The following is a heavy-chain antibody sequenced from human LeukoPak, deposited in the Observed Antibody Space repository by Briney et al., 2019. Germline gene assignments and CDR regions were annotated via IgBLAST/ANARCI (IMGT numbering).Heavy chain of an antibody. D-gene: IGHD6-19*01. CDR3: AKGQWLAYFDY. V-gene: IGHV3-53*01. J-gene: IGHJ4*02. Sequence: GGSLRLSCAASGFSVSDNYMSWFRQAPGKGLEWLSVIDSGGSAIYAHSVRGRFTISRDSSKNTLYLQMNSLRAEDTAVYYYAKGQWLAYFDYWGQGTLVTVSS. CDR2: IDSGGSA. CDR1: GFSVSDNY.